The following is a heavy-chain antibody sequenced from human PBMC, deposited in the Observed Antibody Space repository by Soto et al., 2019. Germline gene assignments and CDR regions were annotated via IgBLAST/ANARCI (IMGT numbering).Heavy chain of an antibody. Sequence: GSLRLSCAASGFTFRSHAMSWVRQAPGKGLEWVSAISGLGDSTYYADSVKGRFTISRDNSKNTLYLQMDSLRAEDTAVYYCASKIGYCSGGSCLGPDYWGQGALVTVSS. J-gene: IGHJ4*02. CDR2: ISGLGDST. CDR3: ASKIGYCSGGSCLGPDY. CDR1: GFTFRSHA. D-gene: IGHD2-15*01. V-gene: IGHV3-23*01.